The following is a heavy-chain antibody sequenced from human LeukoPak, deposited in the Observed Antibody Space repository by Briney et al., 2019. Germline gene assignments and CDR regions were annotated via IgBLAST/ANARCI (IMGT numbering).Heavy chain of an antibody. J-gene: IGHJ3*02. Sequence: GGSLRLSCAASGFTFEDFGMTWVRQVPGKGLEWVSGINWNGVKIHYADSVKGRSTISRDNAKNTLYLEMNSLRVDDTALYHCARDSGIWFGTRDAFDIWGQGTMVTVST. V-gene: IGHV3-20*01. CDR1: GFTFEDFG. D-gene: IGHD3-10*01. CDR3: ARDSGIWFGTRDAFDI. CDR2: INWNGVKI.